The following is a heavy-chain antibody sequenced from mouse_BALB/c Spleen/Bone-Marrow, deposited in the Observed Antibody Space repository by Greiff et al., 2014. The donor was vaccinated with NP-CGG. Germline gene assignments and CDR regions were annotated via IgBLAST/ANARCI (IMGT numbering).Heavy chain of an antibody. D-gene: IGHD2-4*01. CDR3: ARNYDYDEGAWFTY. Sequence: VQLQQSGAEVVNPGASVKLSCRTSGYTFTNYWIQWVKQRPGQGLGWIGEIFPGTDTTYYNEKFKDKATLTIDTSSSTAYMQLSNLTSEDPAVYFCARNYDYDEGAWFTYWGQGTLVTVSA. CDR2: IFPGTDTT. J-gene: IGHJ3*01. CDR1: GYTFTNYW. V-gene: IGHV1S132*01.